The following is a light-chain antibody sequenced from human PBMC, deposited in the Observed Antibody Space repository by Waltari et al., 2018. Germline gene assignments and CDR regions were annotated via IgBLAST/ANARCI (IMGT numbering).Light chain of an antibody. CDR2: QDS. Sequence: SYDLTKTPSVSVSPGQTASITCSGDKLGDKYACWYQQKPGQSPVLVIYQDSKRPSGIPERFSGSNSGNTATLTISGTQAMDEADYYCQAWDSRTYVFGTGTKVTVL. V-gene: IGLV3-1*01. CDR3: QAWDSRTYV. J-gene: IGLJ1*01. CDR1: KLGDKY.